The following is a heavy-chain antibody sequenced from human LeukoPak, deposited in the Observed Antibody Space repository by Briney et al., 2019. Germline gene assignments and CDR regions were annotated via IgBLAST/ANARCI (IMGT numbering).Heavy chain of an antibody. CDR3: AKERVRCSSTSCYPDAFDF. CDR1: GLTFSSYG. V-gene: IGHV3-23*01. CDR2: ISGSGDST. J-gene: IGHJ3*01. D-gene: IGHD2-2*01. Sequence: GGSLRLSCVASGLTFSSYGMHWVRQAPGKGLEWVSTISGSGDSTYYADSVKGRFTISRDSFKNTLYLQMNSLRAEDTAVYYCAKERVRCSSTSCYPDAFDFWGQGTMVTVSS.